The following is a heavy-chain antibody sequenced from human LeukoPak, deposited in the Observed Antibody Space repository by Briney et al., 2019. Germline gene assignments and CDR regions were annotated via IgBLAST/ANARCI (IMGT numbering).Heavy chain of an antibody. CDR3: TRVPRLTYYSAGNTYNWFDP. D-gene: IGHD3-10*01. J-gene: IGHJ5*02. CDR1: GYSATQLS. V-gene: IGHV1-24*01. CDR2: FDPEDGQK. Sequence: ASVKVSCKGSGYSATQLSMHWVRQIPGKGLEWMGGFDPEDGQKIYAQKFQDRVTMTTDTSTSTAYMELRSLRSDDTAVYYCTRVPRLTYYSAGNTYNWFDPWGQGTLVTVSS.